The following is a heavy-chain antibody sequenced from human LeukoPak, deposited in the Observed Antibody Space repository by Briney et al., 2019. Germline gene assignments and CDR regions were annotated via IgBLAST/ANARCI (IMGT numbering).Heavy chain of an antibody. Sequence: GGSLRLSCAASGFTFSSYWMSWVRQAPGKGLEWVSDISGSGDSTYYADSVKGRFTISRDNSKNTLHLQMNNLRAEDTALYYCAKENFADSSGYYRFDYWGQGTLVTVSS. CDR1: GFTFSSYW. CDR2: ISGSGDST. V-gene: IGHV3-23*01. D-gene: IGHD3-22*01. CDR3: AKENFADSSGYYRFDY. J-gene: IGHJ4*02.